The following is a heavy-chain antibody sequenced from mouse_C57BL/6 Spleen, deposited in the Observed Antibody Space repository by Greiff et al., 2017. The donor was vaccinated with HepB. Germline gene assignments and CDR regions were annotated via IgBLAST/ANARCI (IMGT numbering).Heavy chain of an antibody. CDR3: AKGDYDEDPGFAY. J-gene: IGHJ3*01. V-gene: IGHV14-3*01. CDR1: GFNIKNTY. Sequence: EVQLQQSVAELVRPGASVKLSCTASGFNIKNTYMHWVKQRPEQGLEWIGRIDPANGNTKYAPKFQGKATITADTSSNTAYLQLSSLTSEDTAIYYCAKGDYDEDPGFAYWGQGTLVTVSA. CDR2: IDPANGNT. D-gene: IGHD2-4*01.